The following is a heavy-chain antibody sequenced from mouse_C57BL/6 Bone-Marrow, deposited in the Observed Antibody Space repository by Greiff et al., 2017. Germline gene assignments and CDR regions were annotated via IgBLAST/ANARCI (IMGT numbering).Heavy chain of an antibody. CDR2: ISDGGSYT. CDR1: GFTFSSYA. Sequence: EVQGVESGGGLVKPGGSLKLSCAASGFTFSSYAMSWVRQTPEKRLEWVATISDGGSYTYYPDNVKGRFTISRDNAKNNLYLQMSHLKSEDTAMYYCARRGQGTTVVEPFYWYFDFWGTGTTVTVSS. CDR3: ARRGQGTTVVEPFYWYFDF. J-gene: IGHJ1*03. D-gene: IGHD1-1*01. V-gene: IGHV5-4*01.